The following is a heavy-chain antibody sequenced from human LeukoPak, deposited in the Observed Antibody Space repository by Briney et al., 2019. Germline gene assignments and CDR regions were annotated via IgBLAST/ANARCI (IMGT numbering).Heavy chain of an antibody. J-gene: IGHJ4*02. CDR2: ISSSSSYI. V-gene: IGHV3-21*01. CDR1: GFTFNSYS. Sequence: GGSLRLSCAASGFTFNSYSMNWVRQARGKGLEWVSSISSSSSYIYYADSVKGRFTISRDNAKNSLYLQMNSLRAEDTAVYYCARVHYDILTGYTDYWGQGTLVTVSS. D-gene: IGHD3-9*01. CDR3: ARVHYDILTGYTDY.